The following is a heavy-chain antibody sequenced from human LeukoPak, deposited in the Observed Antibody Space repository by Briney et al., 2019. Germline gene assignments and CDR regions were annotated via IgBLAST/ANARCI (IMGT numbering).Heavy chain of an antibody. V-gene: IGHV3-48*03. CDR1: GFTFSSYE. Sequence: PGGSLRLSCAASGFTFSSYEMNWVRQAPGKGLEWVSYISSSGDTIYYADSVKGRFTISRDNGENSLYLQMNSLRAEDTAVYYCVRELLWYGGPGAFDIWGQGAMVTVSS. J-gene: IGHJ3*02. CDR3: VRELLWYGGPGAFDI. D-gene: IGHD3-10*01. CDR2: ISSSGDTI.